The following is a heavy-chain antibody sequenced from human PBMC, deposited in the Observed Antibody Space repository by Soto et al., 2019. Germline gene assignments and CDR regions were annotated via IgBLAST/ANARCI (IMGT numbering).Heavy chain of an antibody. V-gene: IGHV3-23*01. J-gene: IGHJ6*02. D-gene: IGHD2-15*01. CDR3: AKGYCSGGSCYPFDYGMDV. Sequence: GGSLRLSCAASGFTFSSYAMSWVRQAPGKGLEWVSAISGSGGSTYYADSVKGRFTISRDNSKNTLYLQMNSLRAEDTAVYYCAKGYCSGGSCYPFDYGMDVWGQGTTVTSP. CDR2: ISGSGGST. CDR1: GFTFSSYA.